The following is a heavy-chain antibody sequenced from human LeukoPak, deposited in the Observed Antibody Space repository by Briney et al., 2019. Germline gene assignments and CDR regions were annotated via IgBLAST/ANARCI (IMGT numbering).Heavy chain of an antibody. V-gene: IGHV3-23*01. CDR2: ISIGGDTT. CDR1: GFTFSSHG. Sequence: GGSLRLSCAASGFTFSSHGMCWVRQAPGRGLEWVSSISIGGDTTYADSVKGRFTISRDNSKNTLYPQLDSLRVEDTAIYYCAKEIRPNDCWGQGTLVTVSS. D-gene: IGHD4-17*01. CDR3: AKEIRPNDC. J-gene: IGHJ4*02.